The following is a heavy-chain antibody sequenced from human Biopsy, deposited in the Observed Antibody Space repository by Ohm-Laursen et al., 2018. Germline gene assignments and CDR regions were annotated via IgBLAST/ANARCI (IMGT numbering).Heavy chain of an antibody. D-gene: IGHD4-23*01. CDR2: ISYTGYT. Sequence: SDTLSLTCAVSGGSFTGHYWSWIRQPPGKGLEWIGNISYTGYTSYNASLKSRVTISVDTSRNHFSLRLSSLTAADTAVYYCARGSNDFGGLSFPRWGQGTLLTVSS. CDR1: GGSFTGHY. CDR3: ARGSNDFGGLSFPR. J-gene: IGHJ4*02. V-gene: IGHV4-59*11.